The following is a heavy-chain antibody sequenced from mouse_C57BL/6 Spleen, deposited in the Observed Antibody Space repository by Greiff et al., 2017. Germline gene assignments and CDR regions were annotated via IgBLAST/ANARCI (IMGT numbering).Heavy chain of an antibody. CDR1: GYTFTSYW. D-gene: IGHD2-2*01. Sequence: QVQLKQPGAELVKPGASVKLSCKASGYTFTSYWMQWVKQRPGQGLEWIGEIDPSDSYTNYNQKFKGKATLTVDTSSSTAYMQLSSLTSEDSAVYYCARGGSDWFWFAYWGQGTLVTVSA. CDR2: IDPSDSYT. J-gene: IGHJ3*01. CDR3: ARGGSDWFWFAY. V-gene: IGHV1-50*01.